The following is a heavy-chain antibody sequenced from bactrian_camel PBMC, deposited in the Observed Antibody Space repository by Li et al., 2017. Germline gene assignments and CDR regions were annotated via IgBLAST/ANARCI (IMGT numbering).Heavy chain of an antibody. D-gene: IGHD3*01. CDR1: TYIFRNCA. CDR3: AAEDQDPWDMGWICNYNS. CDR2: IKPDGTT. J-gene: IGHJ6*01. Sequence: HVQLVESGGGSAQVGGSLKLSCTHATYIFRNCAMGYYRQAPGKERELVSTIKPDGTTTYADSVKARFTASKDNDKKTWYLRMNNLKPEDTALYTCAAEDQDPWDMGWICNYNSWGQGTQVTVS. V-gene: IGHV3S53*01.